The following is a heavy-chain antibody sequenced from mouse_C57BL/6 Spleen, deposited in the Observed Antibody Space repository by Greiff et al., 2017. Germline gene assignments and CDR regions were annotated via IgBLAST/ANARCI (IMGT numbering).Heavy chain of an antibody. D-gene: IGHD5-5*01. CDR2: IRSKSNNYAT. CDR3: VRHTDYPGAMDY. J-gene: IGHJ4*01. V-gene: IGHV10-1*01. CDR1: GFSFNTYA. Sequence: EVQRVESGGGLVQPKGSLKLSCAASGFSFNTYAMNWVRQAPGKGLEWVARIRSKSNNYATYYADSVKDRFTISRDDSESMLYLQMNNLKTEDTAMYYCVRHTDYPGAMDYWGQGTSVTVSS.